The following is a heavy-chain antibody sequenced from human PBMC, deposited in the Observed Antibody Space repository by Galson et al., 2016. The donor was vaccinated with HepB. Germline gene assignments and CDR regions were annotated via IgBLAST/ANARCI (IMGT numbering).Heavy chain of an antibody. CDR2: ISERGGST. D-gene: IGHD6-19*01. J-gene: IGHJ4*02. CDR3: AAAVAGNFDY. Sequence: SLRLSCAASGFTFDNYGMSWVRQAPGKGLEWVSSISERGGSTYYADSVKGRFTISRDNSKNTLYLQMNSLRSDDTAVYYCAAAVAGNFDYWGQGILVTVSS. V-gene: IGHV3-23*01. CDR1: GFTFDNYG.